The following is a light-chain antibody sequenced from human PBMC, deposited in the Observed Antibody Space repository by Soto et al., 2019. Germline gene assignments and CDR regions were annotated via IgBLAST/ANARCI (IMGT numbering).Light chain of an antibody. CDR2: GAS. Sequence: EIVMTQSPATLSVSPGERATVSCRASQSVSSNLAWYQQKPGQAPRLLIYGASTRATGIPARFSGSGSGTEFSLTFVSLQSEDFVVYYCQQYNNWPRTFGQGTKLEIK. CDR1: QSVSSN. J-gene: IGKJ2*01. CDR3: QQYNNWPRT. V-gene: IGKV3-15*01.